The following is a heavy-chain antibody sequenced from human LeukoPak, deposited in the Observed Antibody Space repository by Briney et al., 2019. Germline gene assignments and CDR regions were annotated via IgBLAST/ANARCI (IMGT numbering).Heavy chain of an antibody. CDR1: GGSISSYY. Sequence: SETLSLTCTVSGGSISSYYWAWIRQPPGRGLEWIGYIYHSGSTYYNPSLKSRVTISVDKSKNQFSLKLSSVTAADTAVYYCAKGRSEYDFWSGYQSTHWFDPWGQGTLVTVSS. CDR3: AKGRSEYDFWSGYQSTHWFDP. CDR2: IYHSGST. V-gene: IGHV4-59*12. D-gene: IGHD3-3*01. J-gene: IGHJ5*02.